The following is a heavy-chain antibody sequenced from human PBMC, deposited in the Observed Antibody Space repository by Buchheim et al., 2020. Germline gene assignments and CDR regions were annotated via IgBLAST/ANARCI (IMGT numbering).Heavy chain of an antibody. D-gene: IGHD4-17*01. V-gene: IGHV3-23*01. CDR2: ISGSGGST. J-gene: IGHJ6*02. CDR3: AKVGYGDYVKVYYYGMDV. Sequence: EVQLLESGGGLVQPGGSLRLSCAASGLTFSSYAMSWVRQAPGKGLEWVSAISGSGGSTYYADSVKGRFTISRDNSKNTLYLQMNSLRAEDTAVYYCAKVGYGDYVKVYYYGMDVWGQGTT. CDR1: GLTFSSYA.